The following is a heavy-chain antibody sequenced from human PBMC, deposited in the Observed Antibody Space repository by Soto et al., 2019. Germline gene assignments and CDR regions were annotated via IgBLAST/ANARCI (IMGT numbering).Heavy chain of an antibody. D-gene: IGHD6-19*01. CDR2: INAYNGNT. CDR3: ARAHSRGNYYYYGMDV. CDR1: GYTFTSYG. J-gene: IGHJ6*02. V-gene: IGHV1-18*01. Sequence: ASVKVSCKASGYTFTSYGISWVRQAPGQGLEWMGWINAYNGNTNYAQKLQGRVTMTTDTSTSTAYMELRSLRSDDTAVYYCARAHSRGNYYYYGMDVWGQGTTVTVSS.